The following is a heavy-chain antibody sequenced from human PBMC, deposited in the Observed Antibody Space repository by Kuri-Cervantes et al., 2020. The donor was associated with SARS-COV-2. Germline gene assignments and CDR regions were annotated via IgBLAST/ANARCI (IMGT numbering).Heavy chain of an antibody. CDR3: ARNPTYGDYPYWYFDL. CDR1: GFTFSDYH. Sequence: LSLTCAASGFTFSDYHMSWIRPAPGKGLEWVSYISSSGSTIYYADSVKGRFTISRDNAKNSLYLQMNSLRAEDTAVYYCARNPTYGDYPYWYFDLWGRGTLVTVSS. J-gene: IGHJ2*01. D-gene: IGHD4-17*01. V-gene: IGHV3-11*01. CDR2: ISSSGSTI.